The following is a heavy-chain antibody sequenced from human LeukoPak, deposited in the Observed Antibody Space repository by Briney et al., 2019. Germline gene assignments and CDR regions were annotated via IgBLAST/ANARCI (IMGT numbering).Heavy chain of an antibody. D-gene: IGHD6-13*01. CDR3: ARLHSSSWLHGNWFDP. V-gene: IGHV5-51*01. CDR2: IYPGDSDT. CDR1: GYSFTSYW. Sequence: GESLKISCKGSGYSFTSYWIGWVRQMPGKGLEWMGIIYPGDSDTRYSPSFQGQVTISADKSISTAYLQWSSLKASDTAMYYCARLHSSSWLHGNWFDPSGQGTLVTVSS. J-gene: IGHJ5*02.